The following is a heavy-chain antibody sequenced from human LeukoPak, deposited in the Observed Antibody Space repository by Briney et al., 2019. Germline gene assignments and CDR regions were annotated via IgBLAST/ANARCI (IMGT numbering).Heavy chain of an antibody. CDR2: IYYSGSA. V-gene: IGHV4-59*01. Sequence: SETLSLTCIVSGGSLTNYYWTWIRQPPGKGLEWIGYIYYSGSANYNPSLKSRVTISVDTSKNQFSLKLSSVTAADTAVYYCARHGTSGTNLNWFDPWGQGTLVTVSS. CDR1: GGSLTNYY. D-gene: IGHD1-1*01. CDR3: ARHGTSGTNLNWFDP. J-gene: IGHJ5*02.